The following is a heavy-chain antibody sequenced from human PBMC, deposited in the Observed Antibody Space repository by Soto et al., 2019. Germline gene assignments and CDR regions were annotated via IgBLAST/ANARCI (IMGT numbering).Heavy chain of an antibody. CDR3: ARGYTGYCSGGTCYWFDP. CDR1: GFSFSSYS. D-gene: IGHD2-15*01. CDR2: ISSSASHR. Sequence: EVQLVESGGGLVKPGGSLRLSCAASGFSFSSYSMNWVRQAPGKGLEWVSSISSSASHRNYADSVKGRFTISRDNAKKSLYLQMNSLRAEDTAVYYCARGYTGYCSGGTCYWFDPWGQGTLVTVSS. V-gene: IGHV3-21*01. J-gene: IGHJ5*02.